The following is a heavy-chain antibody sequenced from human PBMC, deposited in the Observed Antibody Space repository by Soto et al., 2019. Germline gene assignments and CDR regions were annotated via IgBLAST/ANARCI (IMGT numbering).Heavy chain of an antibody. CDR3: AREMRGYEVPYDYYGMDV. V-gene: IGHV1-3*01. CDR1: GYTFTSYA. J-gene: IGHJ6*02. Sequence: ASVKVSCKASGYTFTSYAMHWVRQAPGQRLEWMGRINAGNGNTKYSQKFQGRVTITRDTSASTAYMELSSLRSEDTAVYYCAREMRGYEVPYDYYGMDVWGQGTTVTVSS. D-gene: IGHD5-12*01. CDR2: INAGNGNT.